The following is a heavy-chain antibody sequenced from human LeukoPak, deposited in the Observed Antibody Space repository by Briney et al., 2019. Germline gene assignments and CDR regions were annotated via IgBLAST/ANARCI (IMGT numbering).Heavy chain of an antibody. V-gene: IGHV3-21*01. CDR1: GFTFSGFT. D-gene: IGHD6-13*01. Sequence: GGSLRLSCVASGFTFSGFTMNWVRQAPGKGLEWVSSISSGRTYIYYADSVKGRFTISRDNAKNSLYLQMNSLRAEDTAVYYCAMYGRGWAAAGTINWGQGTLVTVSS. CDR2: ISSGRTYI. CDR3: AMYGRGWAAAGTIN. J-gene: IGHJ4*02.